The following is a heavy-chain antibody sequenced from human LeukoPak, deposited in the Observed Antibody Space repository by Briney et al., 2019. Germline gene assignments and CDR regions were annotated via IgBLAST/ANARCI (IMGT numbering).Heavy chain of an antibody. CDR1: GGSFSGYY. CDR2: INHSGST. J-gene: IGHJ4*02. D-gene: IGHD3-9*01. V-gene: IGHV4-34*01. Sequence: PSETLSLTCAVYGGSFSGYYWSWIRQPPGKGLEWIGEINHSGSTNYNPSLKSRVTISVDTSKNQFSLKLSSVTAADTAVYYCARDLNGSYYDYWGQGTLVTVSS. CDR3: ARDLNGSYYDY.